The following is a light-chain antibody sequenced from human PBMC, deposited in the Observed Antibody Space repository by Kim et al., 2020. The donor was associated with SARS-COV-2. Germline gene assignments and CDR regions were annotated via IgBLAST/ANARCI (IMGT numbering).Light chain of an antibody. CDR3: QQYGSSPLYT. CDR2: GAS. V-gene: IGKV3-20*01. CDR1: QSVNSMF. Sequence: EIVLTQSPGTLSLSPAERATLSCRASQSVNSMFLNWYQQKPGQAPRLLIYGASNRATGIPDRFSGSGSGTDFTLTISRLEPEDFAVYYWQQYGSSPLYTCGQGNKLEI. J-gene: IGKJ2*01.